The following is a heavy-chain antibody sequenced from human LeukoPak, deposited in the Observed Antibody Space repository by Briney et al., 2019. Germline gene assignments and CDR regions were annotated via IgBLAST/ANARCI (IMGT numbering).Heavy chain of an antibody. Sequence: PGGSLRLSCATSGFTFTNYGMAWVRQAPGKGLEWVSTISGSGISTYYADSVKGRFTISRDNSKNTLHLQMNSLRADDTAVYYCASRGSLLYNWFDPWGQGTLVTVSS. D-gene: IGHD2-15*01. CDR3: ASRGSLLYNWFDP. CDR1: GFTFTNYG. CDR2: ISGSGIST. J-gene: IGHJ5*02. V-gene: IGHV3-23*01.